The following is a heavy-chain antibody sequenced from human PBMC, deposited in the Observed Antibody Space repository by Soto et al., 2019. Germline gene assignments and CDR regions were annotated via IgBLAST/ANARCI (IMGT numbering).Heavy chain of an antibody. Sequence: QVQLVQSGAEVKKPGDSVMVSCKASGYTFTSYGISWVRQAPGQGLEWMGWINTDNGNTNQAQNLQGRVTMRTDTSTNTASMELRSLRSDDTAVYYCAREYCSGGRCYDVDYWGQGTLVTVSS. D-gene: IGHD2-15*01. CDR1: GYTFTSYG. CDR3: AREYCSGGRCYDVDY. J-gene: IGHJ4*02. CDR2: INTDNGNT. V-gene: IGHV1-18*01.